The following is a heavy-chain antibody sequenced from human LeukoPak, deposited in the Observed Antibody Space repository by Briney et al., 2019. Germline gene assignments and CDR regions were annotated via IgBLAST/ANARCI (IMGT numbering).Heavy chain of an antibody. Sequence: GGSLRLSCAASGFTFSSYEMNWVRQAPGKGLEWVSYISTSGNTRYYADSVKGRFTISRDNAKNSLYLQMNSLRVEDTAVYYCARELSGTTSYYFDYWAREPWSPSPQ. CDR3: ARELSGTTSYYFDY. CDR1: GFTFSSYE. D-gene: IGHD1-7*01. V-gene: IGHV3-48*03. CDR2: ISTSGNTR. J-gene: IGHJ4*02.